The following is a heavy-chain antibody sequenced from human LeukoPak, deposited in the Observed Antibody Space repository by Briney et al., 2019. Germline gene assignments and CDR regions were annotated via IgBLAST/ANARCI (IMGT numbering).Heavy chain of an antibody. CDR3: ARANDPRLWDGMDV. Sequence: PSETLSLTCTVSGGSISSSSYYWGWIRQPPGKGLEWIGSIYYSGSTYYNPSLKSRVTISVDTSKNQFSLKLSSVTAADTAVYYCARANDPRLWDGMDVWGQGTTVTVSS. J-gene: IGHJ6*02. CDR1: GGSISSSSYY. CDR2: IYYSGST. V-gene: IGHV4-39*07. D-gene: IGHD2-21*01.